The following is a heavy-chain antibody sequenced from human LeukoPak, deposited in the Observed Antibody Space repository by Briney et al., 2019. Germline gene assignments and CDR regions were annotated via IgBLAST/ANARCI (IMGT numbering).Heavy chain of an antibody. V-gene: IGHV4-4*02. CDR2: IDHSGRT. CDR3: ASKEYYYYGMDV. J-gene: IGHJ6*01. Sequence: SGTLSLTCAVSGGSSSSSNWWNWVRRPPGKGLEWIGEIDHSGRTNYNPSLKSRVTISVDKSKNQISLKLSSVTAADTAVYYCASKEYYYYGMDVWGQGTTVTVSS. CDR1: GGSSSSSNW.